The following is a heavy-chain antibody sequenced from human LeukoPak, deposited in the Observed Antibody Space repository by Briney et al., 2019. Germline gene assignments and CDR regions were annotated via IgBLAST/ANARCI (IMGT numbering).Heavy chain of an antibody. CDR2: ISNSGKSQ. Sequence: PGRSLRLSCAASGFTFRSYGMHWVRQAPGKGLEWVAGISNSGKSQSYVDSVKGRFTVSRDNSKNTLDLQMNSLGGDDTAVYYCVKELGSFCHFDYWGQGTLVTASS. CDR1: GFTFRSYG. V-gene: IGHV3-30*18. CDR3: VKELGSFCHFDY. J-gene: IGHJ4*02. D-gene: IGHD3-10*01.